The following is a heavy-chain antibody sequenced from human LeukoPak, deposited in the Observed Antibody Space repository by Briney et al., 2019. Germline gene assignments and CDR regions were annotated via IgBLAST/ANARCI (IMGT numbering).Heavy chain of an antibody. Sequence: PSETLSLTCAVYGGSFSGYYWSWIRQPPGKGLEWIGEINHSGSTNYNPSLKSRVTISVDTSKNKFSLKLSSVTAADTAVYYCAIWEWELNSYFDYWGQGTLVTVSS. J-gene: IGHJ4*02. V-gene: IGHV4-34*01. CDR3: AIWEWELNSYFDY. CDR1: GGSFSGYY. D-gene: IGHD1-26*01. CDR2: INHSGST.